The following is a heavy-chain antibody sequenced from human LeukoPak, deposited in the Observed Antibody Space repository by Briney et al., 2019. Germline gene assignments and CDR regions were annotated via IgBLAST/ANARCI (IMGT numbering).Heavy chain of an antibody. CDR1: GFTFSSYW. CDR2: INSDGSST. V-gene: IGHV3-74*01. CDR3: ARGGWGYCSSTSCYSYSSIDY. D-gene: IGHD2-2*02. J-gene: IGHJ4*02. Sequence: GGSLRLSCAASGFTFSSYWMHWVRQAPGKGLVWVSRINSDGSSTSYADSVKGRFTISRDNAKNTLYLQMNSLRAEDTAVYYCARGGWGYCSSTSCYSYSSIDYWGQGTLVTVSS.